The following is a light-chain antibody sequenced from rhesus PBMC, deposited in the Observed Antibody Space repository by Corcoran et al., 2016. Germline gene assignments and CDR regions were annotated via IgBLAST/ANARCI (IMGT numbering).Light chain of an antibody. Sequence: DIQKTQSPSSLSASVGDRVTITCRASENVNNYLNWYQQKPGKAPKLLIYKASTLQSGVPSRFSGSGSGTDYTFTISSLQPEDVATYYCQHGYGTPLTFGGGTKVEIK. J-gene: IGKJ4*01. V-gene: IGKV1-74*01. CDR2: KAS. CDR1: ENVNNY. CDR3: QHGYGTPLT.